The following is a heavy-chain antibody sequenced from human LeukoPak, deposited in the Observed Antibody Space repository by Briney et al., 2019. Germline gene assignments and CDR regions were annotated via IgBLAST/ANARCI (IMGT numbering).Heavy chain of an antibody. CDR1: GYTFTSYD. CDR3: ARGGCGSCYSRYYYYGMDV. J-gene: IGHJ6*02. D-gene: IGHD2-15*01. Sequence: ASVKVSCKASGYTFTSYDINWVRQATGQGLEWMGWMNPNSGNTGYAQKFQGRVTMTRNTSISTAYMELSSLRSEDTAVYYCARGGCGSCYSRYYYYGMDVWGQGTTVTVSS. V-gene: IGHV1-8*01. CDR2: MNPNSGNT.